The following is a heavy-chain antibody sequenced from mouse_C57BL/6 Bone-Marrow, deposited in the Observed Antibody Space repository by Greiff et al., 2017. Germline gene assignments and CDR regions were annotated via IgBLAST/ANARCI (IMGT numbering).Heavy chain of an antibody. Sequence: EVKLMESGGGLVKPGGSLKLSCAASGFTFSDYYMYWVRQTPEKRLEWVAYISNGGGSTYYPDTVKGRFTISRDNAKNTLYLQMSRLKSEDTAEYYFAKLGVYCDDSYAMDYAGRGNAITV. CDR1: GFTFSDYY. CDR2: ISNGGGST. V-gene: IGHV5-12*01. J-gene: IGHJ4*01. D-gene: IGHD2-12*01. CDR3: AKLGVYCDDSYAMDY.